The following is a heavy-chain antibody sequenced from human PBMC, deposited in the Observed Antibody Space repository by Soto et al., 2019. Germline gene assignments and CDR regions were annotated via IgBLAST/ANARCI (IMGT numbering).Heavy chain of an antibody. V-gene: IGHV1-24*01. Sequence: ASVKVSCKVSGYTLTELSMHWVRQAPGKGLEWMGGFDPEDGETIYAQKFQGRVSMTEDTSTDTAYMELSSLRSEDTAVYYCATGKKILLLWFGEVDIWGQGTMVTVSS. D-gene: IGHD3-10*01. CDR1: GYTLTELS. CDR2: FDPEDGET. J-gene: IGHJ3*02. CDR3: ATGKKILLLWFGEVDI.